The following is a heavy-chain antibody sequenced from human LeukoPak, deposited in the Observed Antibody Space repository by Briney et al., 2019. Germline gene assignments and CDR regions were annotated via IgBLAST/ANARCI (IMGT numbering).Heavy chain of an antibody. Sequence: HTGGSPRLSCAASGFTVSTNYMSWVRQAPGKGLEWVSVIYSGGSTYFADSVKGRFTISRDNSKNTLYLQMNSLGAEDTAVYYCARPYSGSYFNYGMDVWGQGTTVTVSS. CDR2: IYSGGST. D-gene: IGHD1-26*01. CDR1: GFTVSTNY. J-gene: IGHJ6*02. V-gene: IGHV3-53*01. CDR3: ARPYSGSYFNYGMDV.